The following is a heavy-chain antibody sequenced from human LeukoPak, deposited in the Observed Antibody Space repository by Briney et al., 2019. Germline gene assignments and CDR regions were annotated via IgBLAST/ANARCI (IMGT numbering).Heavy chain of an antibody. CDR3: AKTGSSWYFNWFDP. J-gene: IGHJ5*02. CDR1: GFTVSSNY. D-gene: IGHD6-13*01. CDR2: IYSGGST. Sequence: GGSLRLSCAASGFTVSSNYMSWVRQAPGKGLEWVSVIYSGGSTYYADSVKGRFTISRDNSKNTLYLQMNSLRAEDTAVYYCAKTGSSWYFNWFDPWGQGTLVTVSS. V-gene: IGHV3-66*01.